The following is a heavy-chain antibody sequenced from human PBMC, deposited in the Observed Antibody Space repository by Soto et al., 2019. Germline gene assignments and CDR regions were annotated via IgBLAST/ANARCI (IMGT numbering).Heavy chain of an antibody. CDR1: GFTFSSYG. Sequence: PGGSLRLSCAASGFTFSSYGMHWVRQAPGKGLEWVAVIWYDGSNKYYADSVKGRFTISRDNSKNTLYLQMNSLRAEDTAVYYCARGTYYDFWSGSKPAPTPYGMDVWGQGTTVTVSS. V-gene: IGHV3-33*01. J-gene: IGHJ6*02. CDR2: IWYDGSNK. CDR3: ARGTYYDFWSGSKPAPTPYGMDV. D-gene: IGHD3-3*01.